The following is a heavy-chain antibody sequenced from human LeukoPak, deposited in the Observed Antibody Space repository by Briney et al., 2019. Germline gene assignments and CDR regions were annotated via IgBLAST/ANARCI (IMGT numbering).Heavy chain of an antibody. D-gene: IGHD1-26*01. CDR2: IYYSGST. CDR3: ARGYSGSYAGIRYYYMDV. CDR1: GGSISNYY. V-gene: IGHV4-59*01. J-gene: IGHJ6*03. Sequence: SETLSLTCTVSGGSISNYYWSWIRQPPGKGLEWIGYIYYSGSTNYNPSLKSRVTISVDTSKNQFSLKLSSVTAADTAVYYCARGYSGSYAGIRYYYMDVWGKGTTVTVSS.